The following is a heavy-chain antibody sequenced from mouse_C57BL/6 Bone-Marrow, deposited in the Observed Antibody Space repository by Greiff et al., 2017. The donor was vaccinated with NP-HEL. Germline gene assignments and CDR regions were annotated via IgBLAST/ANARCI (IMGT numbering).Heavy chain of an antibody. Sequence: EVKLMESEGGLVQPGSSMKLSCTASGFTFSDYYMAWVRQVPEKGLEWVANINYDGSSTYYLDSLKNRFIISRDNAKNILYLQVGSLKSEDTATYYCAREGDGSSPYWYFDVWGTGTTVTVSS. CDR1: GFTFSDYY. D-gene: IGHD1-1*01. J-gene: IGHJ1*03. CDR3: AREGDGSSPYWYFDV. CDR2: INYDGSST. V-gene: IGHV5-16*01.